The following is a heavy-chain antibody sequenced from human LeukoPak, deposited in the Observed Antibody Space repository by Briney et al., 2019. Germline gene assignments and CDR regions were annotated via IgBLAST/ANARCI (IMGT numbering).Heavy chain of an antibody. J-gene: IGHJ5*02. CDR2: MNPNSGNT. Sequence: ASVKVSCKASGYTFTNYDINWVRQATGQGLEWMGWMNPNSGNTGYAQKLQGRVTMTRNTSISTAYMELSSLRSEDTAVYYCARGADHGGSKCADPWGQGTLVTVST. V-gene: IGHV1-8*01. CDR1: GYTFTNYD. CDR3: ARGADHGGSKCADP. D-gene: IGHD2-15*01.